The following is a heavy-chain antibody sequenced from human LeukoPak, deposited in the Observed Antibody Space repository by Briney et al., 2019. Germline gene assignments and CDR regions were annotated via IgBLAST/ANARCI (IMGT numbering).Heavy chain of an antibody. CDR1: GFTFSSYG. D-gene: IGHD1-26*01. Sequence: PGGSLRLSCAASGFTFSSYGMHWVRQAPGKGLEWVAFIRYDGSNKYYADSVKGRFTISRDNSKNTLYLQMNSLRAEDTAVYYCARDNGGSYYEWMDYWGQGTLVTVSS. V-gene: IGHV3-30*02. J-gene: IGHJ4*02. CDR3: ARDNGGSYYEWMDY. CDR2: IRYDGSNK.